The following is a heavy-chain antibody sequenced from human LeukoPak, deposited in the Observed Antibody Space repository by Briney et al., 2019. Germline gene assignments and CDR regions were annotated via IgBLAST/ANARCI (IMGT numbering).Heavy chain of an antibody. Sequence: SETLSLTRTVSGGSISGFDWSCIWRPPGKGLEWIGYIYYSGSTNYNLSLKSRNTISVDTHKNQFSLKLSSVTAADTAVYYCASHSGYDFSYFDYWGQGTLVTVSS. J-gene: IGHJ4*02. D-gene: IGHD5-12*01. CDR1: GGSISGFD. CDR3: ASHSGYDFSYFDY. V-gene: IGHV4-59*01. CDR2: IYYSGST.